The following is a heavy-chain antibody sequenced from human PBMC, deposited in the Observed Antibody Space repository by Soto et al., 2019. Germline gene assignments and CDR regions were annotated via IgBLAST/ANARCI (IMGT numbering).Heavy chain of an antibody. CDR2: ISAYNGNT. V-gene: IGHV1-18*01. CDR1: GYTFTSYG. J-gene: IGHJ5*02. CDR3: ARDGPSPLRFLEWGPTNNWFDP. D-gene: IGHD3-3*01. Sequence: ASVKVSCKASGYTFTSYGISWVRQAPGQGLEWMGWISAYNGNTNYAQKLQGRVTMTTDTSTSTAYMELRSLRSDDTAVYYCARDGPSPLRFLEWGPTNNWFDPWGQGTLVTVSS.